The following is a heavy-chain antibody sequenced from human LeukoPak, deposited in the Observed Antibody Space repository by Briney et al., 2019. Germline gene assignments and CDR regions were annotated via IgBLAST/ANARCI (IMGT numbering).Heavy chain of an antibody. D-gene: IGHD2-15*01. V-gene: IGHV6-1*01. J-gene: IGHJ4*02. CDR2: TYYRSKWYN. CDR1: GDSVSSNSAA. Sequence: PSQTLSLTCAISGDSVSSNSAAWNWIRQSPSRGLEWLGRTYYRSKWYNDYAVSVKSRITINSDTSKNQFSLQLNSVTPEDTAVYYCARDLVTYCSGGSCSARSFDYWGQGTLVTVSS. CDR3: ARDLVTYCSGGSCSARSFDY.